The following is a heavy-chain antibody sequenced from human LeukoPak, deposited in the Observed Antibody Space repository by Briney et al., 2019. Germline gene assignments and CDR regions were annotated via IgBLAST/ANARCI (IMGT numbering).Heavy chain of an antibody. J-gene: IGHJ3*02. V-gene: IGHV3-30-3*01. CDR2: ISYDGSNK. D-gene: IGHD3-22*01. Sequence: QSGGSLRLSCAASGFTFSSYAMHWVRQAPGKGLEWVAVISYDGSNKYYADSVKGRFTISRDNSKNTLYLQMNSLRAEDTAVYYCARGSYYDSSGPDDAFDIWGQGTMVTVSS. CDR3: ARGSYYDSSGPDDAFDI. CDR1: GFTFSSYA.